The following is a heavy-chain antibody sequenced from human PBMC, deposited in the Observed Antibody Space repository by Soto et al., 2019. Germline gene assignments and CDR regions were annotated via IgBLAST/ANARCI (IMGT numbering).Heavy chain of an antibody. J-gene: IGHJ4*02. CDR2: IDQDGSKK. V-gene: IGHV3-7*05. CDR3: ARDLSGAYDS. Sequence: EVQLVESGGGLVQPGGSLRLSCAASGFTFSNYWMSWVRQAPGKGLAWVANIDQDGSKKYYVDSVKGRFTISRDNAKKSPYLQVNSLRAEDTAVYYCARDLSGAYDSWGQGTLVTVSS. CDR1: GFTFSNYW. D-gene: IGHD3-16*01.